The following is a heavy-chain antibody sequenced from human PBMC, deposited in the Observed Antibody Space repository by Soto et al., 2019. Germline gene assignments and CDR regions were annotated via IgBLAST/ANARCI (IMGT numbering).Heavy chain of an antibody. Sequence: HLVQSGPEVKKPGASVTVSCKTSGDTFTNFVFSWWRQAPGRGLEWMGWIATYNSNKNYAQKFQGRLTLTTDTSTSTGYMELKSLEYDDTAVYYCARVLRGVVNWFDPWGQGTLVTVSS. D-gene: IGHD3-10*01. CDR2: IATYNSNK. CDR1: GDTFTNFV. CDR3: ARVLRGVVNWFDP. J-gene: IGHJ5*02. V-gene: IGHV1-18*01.